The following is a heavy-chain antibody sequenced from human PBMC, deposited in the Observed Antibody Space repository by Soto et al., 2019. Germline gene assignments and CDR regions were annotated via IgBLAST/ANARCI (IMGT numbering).Heavy chain of an antibody. D-gene: IGHD3-10*01. CDR2: IYYSGST. V-gene: IGHV4-61*01. CDR1: GDSVSSGFYY. CDR3: ARPRGHTSGVFEP. Sequence: QVQLQESGPGLLKPSETLSLTCSVSGDSVSSGFYYWTWIRQSPVKGLEWIGNIYYSGSTEYNPSLTSRVTISIDMSKNPLSLTLTSVTAADSAVYFCARPRGHTSGVFEPWGQGTTVTVSS. J-gene: IGHJ3*01.